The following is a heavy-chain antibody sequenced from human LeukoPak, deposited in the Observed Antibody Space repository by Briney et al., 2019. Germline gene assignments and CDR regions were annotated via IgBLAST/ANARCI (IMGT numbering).Heavy chain of an antibody. V-gene: IGHV4-4*07. Sequence: SETLSLTCAVSAGSISSYYWSYIRQPAGQGLQWIGRIYTSGSTNYNPSLKSRVTMSVDTSKNQFALKLTSVTAADTAVYYCASPYYDTSGDPEWYLDLWGRGTLVTVSS. CDR3: ASPYYDTSGDPEWYLDL. CDR2: IYTSGST. D-gene: IGHD3-22*01. CDR1: AGSISSYY. J-gene: IGHJ2*01.